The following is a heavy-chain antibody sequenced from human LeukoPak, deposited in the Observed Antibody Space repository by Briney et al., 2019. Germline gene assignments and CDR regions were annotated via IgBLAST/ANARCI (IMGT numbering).Heavy chain of an antibody. CDR3: AKRAYYYDSSGYLDAFDI. J-gene: IGHJ3*02. D-gene: IGHD3-22*01. CDR1: GFTFSSYS. Sequence: GGSLRLSCAASGFTFSSYSMNWVRQAPGKGLEWVSYISSSSSTIYYADSVKGRFTISRDNAKNSLYLQMNSLRAEDTAVYYCAKRAYYYDSSGYLDAFDIWGQGTMVTVSS. V-gene: IGHV3-48*01. CDR2: ISSSSSTI.